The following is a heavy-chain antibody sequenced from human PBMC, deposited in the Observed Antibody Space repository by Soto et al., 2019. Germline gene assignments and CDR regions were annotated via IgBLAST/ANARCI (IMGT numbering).Heavy chain of an antibody. CDR3: ARRNNSGPIDY. D-gene: IGHD5-12*01. Sequence: QVHLVQSGAEVKEPGASLKVSCKTSGFTFTTHAIHWVRQAPGQRFEWTGWINAGNGNTKYSQRFQDRVTISRDTSASTAYMELSSLTSEDRAVYYCARRNNSGPIDYWGQGTLVTVSS. J-gene: IGHJ4*02. CDR1: GFTFTTHA. CDR2: INAGNGNT. V-gene: IGHV1-3*01.